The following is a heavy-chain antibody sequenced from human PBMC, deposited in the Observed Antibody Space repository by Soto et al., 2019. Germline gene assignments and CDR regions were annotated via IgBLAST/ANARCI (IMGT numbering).Heavy chain of an antibody. D-gene: IGHD6-6*01. CDR1: GYTLTELS. V-gene: IGHV1-24*01. J-gene: IGHJ6*02. CDR2: FDPEDGET. Sequence: GASVKVSCKVSGYTLTELSMHWVRQAPGKGLEWMGGFDPEDGETIYAQKFQGRVTTTEDTSTDTAYMELSSLRSEDTAVYYCATDLSIAARDYGMDVWGQGTTVTVSS. CDR3: ATDLSIAARDYGMDV.